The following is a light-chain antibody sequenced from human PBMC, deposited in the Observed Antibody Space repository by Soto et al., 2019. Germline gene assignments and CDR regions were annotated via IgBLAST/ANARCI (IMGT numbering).Light chain of an antibody. CDR2: AAS. CDR3: QQYADWPKT. V-gene: IGKV3-15*01. CDR1: QSVSDR. Sequence: EIVMTQPPDTLSVSPGERATLSCRASQSVSDRVVWYQQKSGQAPSLLIYAASTRAAGVPARFSGSGSGTEFTLTISSLQSEDFAVYFCQQYADWPKTFGQGTKV. J-gene: IGKJ1*01.